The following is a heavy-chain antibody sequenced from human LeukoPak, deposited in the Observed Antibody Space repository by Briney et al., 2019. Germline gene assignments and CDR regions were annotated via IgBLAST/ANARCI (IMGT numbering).Heavy chain of an antibody. J-gene: IGHJ4*02. Sequence: PSGTLSLTCAVSSGSISSSNWWSWLRQRPEKGLEWIGEIYHSGSTNYNPSLKGRVTISVDKSKNQFSLKLSSVTAADTAVYYCANLRKLGYCSSISCYRSYYFDYWGQGTLVTVSS. CDR3: ANLRKLGYCSSISCYRSYYFDY. CDR2: IYHSGST. CDR1: SGSISSSNW. V-gene: IGHV4-4*02. D-gene: IGHD2-2*02.